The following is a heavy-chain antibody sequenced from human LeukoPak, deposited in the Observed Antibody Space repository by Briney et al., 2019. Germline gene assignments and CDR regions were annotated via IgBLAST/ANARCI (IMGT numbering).Heavy chain of an antibody. CDR2: ISSSSSYI. Sequence: PGGSLRLSCAASGFTFSSYSMNWVRQAPGKGLEWVSSISSSSSYIYYADSVKGRFTISRDNAKNSLYLQMNSLRAEDTAVYYCARGAVPAANIDYWGQGTLVTVSS. V-gene: IGHV3-21*01. J-gene: IGHJ4*02. D-gene: IGHD2-2*01. CDR3: ARGAVPAANIDY. CDR1: GFTFSSYS.